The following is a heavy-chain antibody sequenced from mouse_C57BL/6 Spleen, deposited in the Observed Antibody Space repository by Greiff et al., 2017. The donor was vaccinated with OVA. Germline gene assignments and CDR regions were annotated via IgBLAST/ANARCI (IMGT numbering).Heavy chain of an antibody. CDR3: ARGGLLPYAMDY. Sequence: DVQLQESGGGLVKPGGSLKLSCAASGFTFSSYAMSWVRQTPEKRLEWVATISDGGSYTYYPDNVKGRFTISRDNAKNNLYLQMSHLKSEDTAMYYCARGGLLPYAMDYWGQGTSVTVSS. D-gene: IGHD2-3*01. J-gene: IGHJ4*01. CDR2: ISDGGSYT. CDR1: GFTFSSYA. V-gene: IGHV5-4*01.